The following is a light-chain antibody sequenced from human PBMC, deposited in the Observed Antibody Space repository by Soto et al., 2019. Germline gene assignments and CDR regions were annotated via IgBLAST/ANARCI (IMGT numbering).Light chain of an antibody. CDR3: SSYTSINTVV. CDR1: SSDVGGYNY. J-gene: IGLJ2*01. Sequence: QSALTQPASVSGSPGQSITISCTGTSSDVGGYNYVSWYQQHPGKAPKVMIYDVSNRPSGVPNRFSGSKSGNTASLTISGLQAEDEADYHCSSYTSINTVVFGGGTKVTVL. V-gene: IGLV2-14*03. CDR2: DVS.